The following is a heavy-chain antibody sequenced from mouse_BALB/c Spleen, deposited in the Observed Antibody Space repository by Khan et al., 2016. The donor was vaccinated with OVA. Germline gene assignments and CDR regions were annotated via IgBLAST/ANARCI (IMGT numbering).Heavy chain of an antibody. Sequence: EVQLQESGPGLVKPSQSLSLTCTVTGYSITSEFAWNWIRQFPGNKLEWMGYISYSGNTRYTPSLKSLISITRDTSRNQFFLQLNSVTTEDTATYYCARKDYYDYDPFPYWGQGTLVTGSA. V-gene: IGHV3-2*02. CDR2: ISYSGNT. CDR3: ARKDYYDYDPFPY. D-gene: IGHD2-4*01. CDR1: GYSITSEFA. J-gene: IGHJ3*01.